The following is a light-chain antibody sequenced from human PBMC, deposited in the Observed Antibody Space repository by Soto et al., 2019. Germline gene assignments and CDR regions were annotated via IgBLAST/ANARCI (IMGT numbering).Light chain of an antibody. J-gene: IGKJ5*01. V-gene: IGKV3-15*01. Sequence: EVVMTQSPATLSVSPGERATLSCRASQSVSSNLAWYQHKPGQAPRLLIYGVSTRATGISARFSGGGSVTEFTLTISSLQSEDFAVYYCQQYEKWPPSITFGQGTRLEIK. CDR1: QSVSSN. CDR2: GVS. CDR3: QQYEKWPPSIT.